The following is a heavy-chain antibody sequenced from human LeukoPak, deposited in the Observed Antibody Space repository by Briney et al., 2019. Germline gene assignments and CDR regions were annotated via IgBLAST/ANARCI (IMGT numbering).Heavy chain of an antibody. V-gene: IGHV4-61*02. CDR3: ARRRAYSSGWDDAFDI. Sequence: PSETLSLTCTVSGGSISSGSYYWSWIRQPAGKGLEWIGRIYTSGSTNYNPSLKSRVTISVDTSKNQFSLKLSSVTAADTAVYYCARRRAYSSGWDDAFDIWGQGTMVTVSS. J-gene: IGHJ3*02. D-gene: IGHD6-19*01. CDR1: GGSISSGSYY. CDR2: IYTSGST.